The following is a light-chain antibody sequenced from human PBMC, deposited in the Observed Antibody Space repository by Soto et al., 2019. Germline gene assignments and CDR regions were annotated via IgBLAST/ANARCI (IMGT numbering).Light chain of an antibody. CDR3: QQQNSWRSWT. V-gene: IGKV3-15*01. CDR2: GAS. CDR1: QSVSSN. J-gene: IGKJ1*01. Sequence: EIVMTQSPATLSVSPGERATLSCRASQSVSSNLAWYQQKPGQAPRLLIYGASTRATGIPATFSGSGSWTEFPLTISGLQSEDFAVYYCQQQNSWRSWTFGQVKKVEIK.